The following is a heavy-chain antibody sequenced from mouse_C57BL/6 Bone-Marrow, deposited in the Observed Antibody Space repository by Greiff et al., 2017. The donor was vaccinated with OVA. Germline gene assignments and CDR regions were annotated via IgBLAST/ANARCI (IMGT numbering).Heavy chain of an antibody. J-gene: IGHJ2*01. CDR1: GFTFSSYG. V-gene: IGHV5-6*01. CDR3: AGLYYGNFYFDY. D-gene: IGHD2-1*01. CDR2: ISSGGSYT. Sequence: EVKLMESGGDLVKPGGSLKLSCAASGFTFSSYGMSWVRQTPDKRLEWVATISSGGSYTYYPDSVKGRFTISRDNAKNTLYLQMSSLKSEDTAMYYCAGLYYGNFYFDYWGQGTTLTVSS.